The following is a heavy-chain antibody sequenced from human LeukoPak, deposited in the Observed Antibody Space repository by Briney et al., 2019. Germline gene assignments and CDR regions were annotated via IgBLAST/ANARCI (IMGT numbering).Heavy chain of an antibody. V-gene: IGHV1-69*04. CDR1: GGTFSSYA. CDR2: IIPILGIA. J-gene: IGHJ4*02. D-gene: IGHD4-11*01. Sequence: SVKVSCKASGGTFSSYAISWVRQAPGQGLEWMGRIIPILGIANYAQKFQGRVTITADKSTSTAYMELSSLRSEDTAVYYCATLPTVTIPHDYWGQATVVTVSS. CDR3: ATLPTVTIPHDY.